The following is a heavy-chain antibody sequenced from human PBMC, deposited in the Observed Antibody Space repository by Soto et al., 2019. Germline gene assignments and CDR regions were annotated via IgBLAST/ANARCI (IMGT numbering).Heavy chain of an antibody. CDR1: GDSISSGDYY. Sequence: PSETLSLTCTVSGDSISSGDYYWIWIRQPPGMGLEWVGHIHSTGSAYFNPTLKSRLSISKDTSKNQFSLSLNSVTAADTDVYFCAIGLFYDLDSYNGRSIDYWGQGALVTVSS. CDR3: AIGLFYDLDSYNGRSIDY. CDR2: IHSTGSA. V-gene: IGHV4-30-4*01. D-gene: IGHD1-1*01. J-gene: IGHJ4*02.